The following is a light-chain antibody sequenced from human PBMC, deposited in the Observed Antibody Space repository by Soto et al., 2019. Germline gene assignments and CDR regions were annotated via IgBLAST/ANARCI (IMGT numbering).Light chain of an antibody. CDR3: LSFDSSLSVV. J-gene: IGLJ2*01. V-gene: IGLV2-8*01. CDR2: EVN. CDR1: SNDVGGYNY. Sequence: QSALTQPPSASGSPGQSVTISCTGTSNDVGGYNYVSWYQQHPGKAPKLMIYEVNKRPSGVPDRFSGSKSGNTASLAITGLQAEDEADYYCLSFDSSLSVVFGGGTKLTVL.